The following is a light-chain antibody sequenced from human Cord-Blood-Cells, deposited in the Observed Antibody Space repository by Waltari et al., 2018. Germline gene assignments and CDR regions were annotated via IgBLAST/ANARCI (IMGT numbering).Light chain of an antibody. CDR2: AAS. V-gene: IGKV1-39*01. CDR3: HQSYSTPYT. CDR1: QSISSS. Sequence: IQMTQPPSSLSSSVGHRVTITCRASQSISSSLNWYPQNTGKDPKLLIYAASSWQSGVPSMFSGSGSGTDFTLTISSLQPEDFATYYCHQSYSTPYTFGQGTKLEIK. J-gene: IGKJ2*01.